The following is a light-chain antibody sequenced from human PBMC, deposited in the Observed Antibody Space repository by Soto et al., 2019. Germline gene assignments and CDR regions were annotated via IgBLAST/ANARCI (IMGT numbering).Light chain of an antibody. CDR2: GAS. Sequence: DIHVTQSPSSLPASVGDRVTITCRTSQSISDYLTWYQQEPGKAPKVLMYGASTLQSGVPSRFSGSGSGTDFTLTISSLQPEDFATYYCQQTYTTPHTFGQGTKVEIK. CDR1: QSISDY. J-gene: IGKJ2*01. CDR3: QQTYTTPHT. V-gene: IGKV1-39*01.